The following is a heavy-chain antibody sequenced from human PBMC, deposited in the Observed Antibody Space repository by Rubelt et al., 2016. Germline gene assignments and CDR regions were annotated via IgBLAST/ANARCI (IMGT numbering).Heavy chain of an antibody. V-gene: IGHV3-30*07. CDR3: AKAKIAVAGTSY. J-gene: IGHJ4*02. CDR1: GFTFSRYA. CDR2: ISYEGSEK. D-gene: IGHD6-19*01. Sequence: QLVESGGGVVQPGRSLRLSCAASGFTFSRYAMHWVRQAPGKGLEWVAVISYEGSEKYYGDSVKGRFTISRDNSKNTLYLQMNSLRAEDTAVYYCAKAKIAVAGTSYWGQGTLVTVSS.